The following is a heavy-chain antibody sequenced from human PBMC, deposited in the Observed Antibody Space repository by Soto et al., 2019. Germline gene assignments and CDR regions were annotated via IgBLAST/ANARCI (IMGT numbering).Heavy chain of an antibody. CDR2: ISYDGSNK. Sequence: SLRLSCAASGFTLSSYGMHWVRQAPGKGLEWVAVISYDGSNKYYADSVKGRFTISRDNSKNTLYLQMNSLRAEDTAVYYCFGITGIPPFFDYWGQGTLVTVSS. V-gene: IGHV3-30*03. CDR3: FGITGIPPFFDY. J-gene: IGHJ4*02. CDR1: GFTLSSYG. D-gene: IGHD1-20*01.